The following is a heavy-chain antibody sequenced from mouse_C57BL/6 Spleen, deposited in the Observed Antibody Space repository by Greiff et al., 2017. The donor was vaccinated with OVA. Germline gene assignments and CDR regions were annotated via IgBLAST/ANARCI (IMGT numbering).Heavy chain of an antibody. CDR2: IWGGGST. D-gene: IGHD1-1*01. J-gene: IGHJ1*03. CDR3: AKRNYYGSSSYWYFDV. CDR1: GFSLTSYG. V-gene: IGHV2-9*01. Sequence: QVQLKESGPGLVAPSQSLSITCTVSGFSLTSYGVDWVRQPPGKGLEWLGVIWGGGSTNYNSALMSRLSISKDNSKSQVFLKMNRLQTDDTAMYYCAKRNYYGSSSYWYFDVWGTGTTVTVSS.